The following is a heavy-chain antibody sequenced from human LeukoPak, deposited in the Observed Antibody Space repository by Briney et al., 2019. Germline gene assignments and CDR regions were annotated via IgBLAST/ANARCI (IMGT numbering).Heavy chain of an antibody. J-gene: IGHJ5*02. CDR1: GYTFTAYA. V-gene: IGHV1-3*04. CDR2: IHTGNGDT. D-gene: IGHD2-21*01. CDR3: ARDRIVGQAPFDP. Sequence: WASVKVSCKASGYTFTAYAMHWVRQAPGRGLEWMGWIHTGNGDTRYSQKIQGRVTITRDTSASTIYLDLRSLRSEDTAIYYCARDRIVGQAPFDPWGQGTLVTVSS.